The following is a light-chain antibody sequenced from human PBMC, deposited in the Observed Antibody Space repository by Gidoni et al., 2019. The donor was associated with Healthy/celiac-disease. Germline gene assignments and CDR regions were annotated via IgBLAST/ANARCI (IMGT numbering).Light chain of an antibody. CDR1: QSSSSY. J-gene: IGKJ1*01. CDR3: QQSYSTPQT. Sequence: DLQMTQSPSSLSASVGARVTIPCRASQSSSSYLNWYQQKPGKAPKLLIDAASSLQSGVPSRISGSGSGTDFTLTISSLQPEDFATYYCQQSYSTPQTFGQGTKVEIK. CDR2: AAS. V-gene: IGKV1-39*01.